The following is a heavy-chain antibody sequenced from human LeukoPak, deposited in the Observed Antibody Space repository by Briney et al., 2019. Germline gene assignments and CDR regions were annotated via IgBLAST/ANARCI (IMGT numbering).Heavy chain of an antibody. V-gene: IGHV4-61*02. CDR3: ATSRFSGGLGRFDP. CDR1: GDSISSGTYY. Sequence: RSSQTLSLTCTVSGDSISSGTYYWNWIRQPAGKGLEWIGRIYTSGSTIYNPSLKSRVTISVDTSKNQVSLKLSSVTAADTAVYYCATSRFSGGLGRFDPWGQGTLVTVSS. CDR2: IYTSGST. J-gene: IGHJ5*02. D-gene: IGHD3-10*01.